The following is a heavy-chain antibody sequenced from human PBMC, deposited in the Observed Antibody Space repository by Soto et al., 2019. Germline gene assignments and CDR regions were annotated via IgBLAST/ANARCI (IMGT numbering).Heavy chain of an antibody. Sequence: PSETLSLTCAVSGGSITSYYWSWIRQPPGKGLEWIGSIYYRGSTNHNPSLKSRVTMSVDMSKSQFSLKLTSVIAADTAVYYCARLDTVANYFDYWGQGALVTVSS. J-gene: IGHJ4*02. CDR3: ARLDTVANYFDY. V-gene: IGHV4-59*01. CDR1: GGSITSYY. D-gene: IGHD1-1*01. CDR2: IYYRGST.